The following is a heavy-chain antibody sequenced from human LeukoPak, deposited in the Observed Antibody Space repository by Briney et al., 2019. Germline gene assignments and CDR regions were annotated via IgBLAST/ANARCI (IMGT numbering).Heavy chain of an antibody. CDR3: ASTAYVWGSYRRFENY. V-gene: IGHV4-34*01. J-gene: IGHJ4*02. Sequence: SETLSLTCAVYGGSFSGYYWSWIRQPPGKGLEWIGEINHSGSTNYNPSLRSRVTISVDTSKNQFSLKLSSVTAAGTAVYYCASTAYVWGSYRRFENYWGQGTLVTVSS. D-gene: IGHD3-16*02. CDR1: GGSFSGYY. CDR2: INHSGST.